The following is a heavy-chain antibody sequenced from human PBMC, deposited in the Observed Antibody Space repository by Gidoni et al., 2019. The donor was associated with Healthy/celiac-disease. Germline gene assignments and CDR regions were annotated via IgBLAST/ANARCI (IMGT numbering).Heavy chain of an antibody. V-gene: IGHV3-43*01. CDR2: ISWDCGST. Sequence: VQLVESGGVVVPPGGSLRPSCAASGFTFDDYTMHWVRQAPGKGLEWGSLISWDCGSTYYADSVKGRFTISRDNSKNSLYLQMNSLRTEDTALYYCEKGPGAGIKDYFDYWGQGTLVTVSS. CDR1: GFTFDDYT. CDR3: EKGPGAGIKDYFDY. D-gene: IGHD6-19*01. J-gene: IGHJ4*02.